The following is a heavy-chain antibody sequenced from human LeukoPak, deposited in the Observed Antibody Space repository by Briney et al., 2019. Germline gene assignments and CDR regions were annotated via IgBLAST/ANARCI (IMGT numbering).Heavy chain of an antibody. CDR1: GYIFTSYW. CDR2: IDPSDSYT. V-gene: IGHV5-10-1*01. CDR3: ARRTFGELSLDY. D-gene: IGHD3-10*01. J-gene: IGHJ4*02. Sequence: GASLQISCKGSGYIFTSYWISWVRQLPGKGLEWMGRIDPSDSYTNYSPSFQGHVTISADKSISTAYLQWSSLKASDTAMYYCARRTFGELSLDYWGQGTLVTVSS.